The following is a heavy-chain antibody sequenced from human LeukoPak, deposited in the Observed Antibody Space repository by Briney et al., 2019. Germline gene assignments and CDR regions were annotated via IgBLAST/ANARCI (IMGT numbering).Heavy chain of an antibody. V-gene: IGHV3-23*01. CDR3: GRDWKLDY. Sequence: GGSLRLSCAASGFTFSSYAMSWVRQAPGKGLEWVSAIGDNGGDTKYAVSVKGRFTISRDNSRSALYLQMNTLRVEDTAIYYCGRDWKLDYWGQGTLVTVSS. D-gene: IGHD1-1*01. CDR1: GFTFSSYA. CDR2: IGDNGGDT. J-gene: IGHJ4*02.